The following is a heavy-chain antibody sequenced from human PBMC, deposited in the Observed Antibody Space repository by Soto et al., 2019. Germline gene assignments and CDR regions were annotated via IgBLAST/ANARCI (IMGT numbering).Heavy chain of an antibody. CDR3: ARAPGDMIRGVTHIDY. CDR1: GGSFSGYY. Sequence: QVQLQQWGAGLLKPSETLSLTCAVYGGSFSGYYWSWIRQPPGKGLEWIGEINHSGSTNYDASLKSRLTMSADKSKNQFSLKLSSATAADTAVYYCARAPGDMIRGVTHIDYWGQGTLVTVSS. D-gene: IGHD3-10*01. J-gene: IGHJ4*01. CDR2: INHSGST. V-gene: IGHV4-34*01.